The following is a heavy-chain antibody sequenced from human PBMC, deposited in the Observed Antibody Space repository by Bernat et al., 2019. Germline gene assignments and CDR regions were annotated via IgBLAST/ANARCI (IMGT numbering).Heavy chain of an antibody. CDR2: ISGSGGST. Sequence: EVQLLESGGGLVQPGGSLRLSCAASGFTFSSYAMSWVRQAPGKGLEWVSAISGSGGSTYYADSVKGRFTISRDNSKNTVNLQMNSLRVEDTAVYYCAIDLNRPGGYWGQGTLVTVSS. CDR1: GFTFSSYA. CDR3: AIDLNRPGGY. J-gene: IGHJ4*02. D-gene: IGHD1-14*01. V-gene: IGHV3-23*01.